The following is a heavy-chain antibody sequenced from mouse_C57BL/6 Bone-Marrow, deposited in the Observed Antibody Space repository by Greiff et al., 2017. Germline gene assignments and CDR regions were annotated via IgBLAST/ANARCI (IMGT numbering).Heavy chain of an antibody. CDR2: ISSGGSYT. J-gene: IGHJ4*01. CDR3: ARETTVVAQMDY. D-gene: IGHD1-1*01. Sequence: EVQLVESGGDLVKPGGSLKLSCAASGFTFSSYGMSWVRQTPDKRLEWVATISSGGSYTYYPDSVKGRFTISRDNAKNTLYLQMSSLKSEDTAMYYCARETTVVAQMDYWGQGTSVTVSS. V-gene: IGHV5-6*01. CDR1: GFTFSSYG.